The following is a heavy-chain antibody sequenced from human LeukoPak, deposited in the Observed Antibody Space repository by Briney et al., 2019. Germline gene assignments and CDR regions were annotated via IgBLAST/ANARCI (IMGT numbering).Heavy chain of an antibody. J-gene: IGHJ3*01. Sequence: PGGSLRLSCSASGFTFSDYYMRWVRQAPGSGLEWVSYIDTSGNTIYYTDSVKGRFTISRDNAKNSLYLEMNSLRAEDTAVYFCARDGQSGSYEPADLWGQGTRVIVSS. D-gene: IGHD1-26*01. CDR1: GFTFSDYY. CDR3: ARDGQSGSYEPADL. CDR2: IDTSGNTI. V-gene: IGHV3-11*01.